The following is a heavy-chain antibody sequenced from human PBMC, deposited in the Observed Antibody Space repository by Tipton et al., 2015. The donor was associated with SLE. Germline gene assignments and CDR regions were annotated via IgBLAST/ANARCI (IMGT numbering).Heavy chain of an antibody. CDR1: GGSISSGSYY. Sequence: TLSLTCTVSGGSISSGSYYWGWIRQPAGKGLEWIGRIHTTGSTNYNSSLKSRVTISIDTSKNQFSLQLNSVTAADTAVYYCARAGIPPYYYYYMDVWGKGTTVTVSS. D-gene: IGHD6-13*01. V-gene: IGHV4-61*02. CDR3: ARAGIPPYYYYYMDV. J-gene: IGHJ6*03. CDR2: IHTTGST.